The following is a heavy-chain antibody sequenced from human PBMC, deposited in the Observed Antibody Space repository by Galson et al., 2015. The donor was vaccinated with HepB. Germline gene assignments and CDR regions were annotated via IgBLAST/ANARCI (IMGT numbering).Heavy chain of an antibody. D-gene: IGHD6-13*01. CDR2: ISAYNGNT. V-gene: IGHV1-18*01. Sequence: SVKVSCKASGYTFTSYGIGWVRQAPGQGLEWMGWISAYNGNTNYAQKLRGRVTMTTDTSTSTAYMELRSLRSDDTAVYYCARVGGSSSWHPCFDYWGQGTLVTVSS. J-gene: IGHJ4*02. CDR1: GYTFTSYG. CDR3: ARVGGSSSWHPCFDY.